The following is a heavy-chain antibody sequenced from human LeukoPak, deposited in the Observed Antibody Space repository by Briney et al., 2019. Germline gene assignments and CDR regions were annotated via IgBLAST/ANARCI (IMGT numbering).Heavy chain of an antibody. Sequence: SQTLSLTCAISGDSVSSNSGAWNWIRQSPSRGLEWLGRTYYRSKWYNDYAVSVESRITINPDTSKNQFSLQLNSVTPEDTAVYYCAKGQWLVNDAFNTWGQGTMVTVSS. J-gene: IGHJ3*02. CDR1: GDSVSSNSGA. CDR2: TYYRSKWYN. CDR3: AKGQWLVNDAFNT. V-gene: IGHV6-1*01. D-gene: IGHD6-19*01.